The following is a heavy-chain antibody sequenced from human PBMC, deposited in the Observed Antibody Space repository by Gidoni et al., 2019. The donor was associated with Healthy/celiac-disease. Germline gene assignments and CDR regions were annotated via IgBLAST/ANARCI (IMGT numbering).Heavy chain of an antibody. V-gene: IGHV1-2*02. CDR1: GYTFTGYY. CDR2: INPNSGGT. Sequence: QVQLVQSGAEVKKPGASVKVSCQASGYTFTGYYLHWVRQAPGQGLEWMGWINPNSGGTNYAQKFQGRVTMTRDTSISTAYMELSRLRSDDTAVYYCARADVYCSGGSCYVDAFDIWGQGTMVTVSS. J-gene: IGHJ3*02. D-gene: IGHD2-15*01. CDR3: ARADVYCSGGSCYVDAFDI.